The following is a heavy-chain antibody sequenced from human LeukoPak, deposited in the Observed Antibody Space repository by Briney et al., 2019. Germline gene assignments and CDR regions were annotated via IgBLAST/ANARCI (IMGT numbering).Heavy chain of an antibody. Sequence: ASVKVSCKASGGTFSSYAISWVRQAPGQGLEWMGGIIPIFGTANYAQKFQGRVTITTDESTSTAYMELSSLRSEDTAVYYCARAGRGGDRPPIWGQGTLATVSS. V-gene: IGHV1-69*05. CDR1: GGTFSSYA. J-gene: IGHJ4*02. CDR2: IIPIFGTA. CDR3: ARAGRGGDRPPI. D-gene: IGHD2-21*02.